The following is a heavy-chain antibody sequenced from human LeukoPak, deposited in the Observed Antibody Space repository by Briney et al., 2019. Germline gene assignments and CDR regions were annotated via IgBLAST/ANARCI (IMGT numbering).Heavy chain of an antibody. CDR2: INPNSGGT. Sequence: GASVKVSCKASGYTFTGSYMHWVRQAPGQGLEWMGWINPNSGGTNYAQKFQGRVTTTRDTSISTAYMELTGLKSDDTAVYYCARAPIVVVPAARNYFDYWGQGTLVTVSS. J-gene: IGHJ4*02. V-gene: IGHV1-2*02. CDR1: GYTFTGSY. CDR3: ARAPIVVVPAARNYFDY. D-gene: IGHD2-2*01.